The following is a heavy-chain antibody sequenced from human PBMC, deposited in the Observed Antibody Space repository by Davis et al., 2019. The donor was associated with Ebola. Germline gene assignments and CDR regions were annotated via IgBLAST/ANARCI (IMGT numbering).Heavy chain of an antibody. Sequence: PGGSLRLSCAASGFRFSDYYMNWIRQAPGKGLECISYISTTGSTTYYADSVKGRFTISRDNAKTSVFLQMNSLRAEDTGIYYCVREGKQWLVSLWGQGTLVTVSS. CDR2: ISTTGSTT. D-gene: IGHD6-19*01. CDR1: GFRFSDYY. CDR3: VREGKQWLVSL. V-gene: IGHV3-11*04. J-gene: IGHJ4*02.